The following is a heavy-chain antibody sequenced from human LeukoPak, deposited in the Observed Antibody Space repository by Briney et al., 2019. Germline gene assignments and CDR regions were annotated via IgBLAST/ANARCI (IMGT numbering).Heavy chain of an antibody. D-gene: IGHD1-26*01. V-gene: IGHV3-15*01. Sequence: GGSLRLSCAASGFTFSNAWMSWVRQAPGKGLEWVGRIKSKTDGGTTDYAAPVKGRFTISRDDSKNTLYLQMNSLKTEDTAVYYCTTVSSSWWEPLRGYWGQGTLVTVSS. CDR3: TTVSSSWWEPLRGY. J-gene: IGHJ4*02. CDR2: IKSKTDGGTT. CDR1: GFTFSNAW.